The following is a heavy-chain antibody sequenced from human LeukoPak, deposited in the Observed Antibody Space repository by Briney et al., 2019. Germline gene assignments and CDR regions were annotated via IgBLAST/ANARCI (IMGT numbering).Heavy chain of an antibody. CDR1: GGSISSGDYY. D-gene: IGHD3-22*01. V-gene: IGHV4-30-4*01. CDR3: ARPYYYDSRIDP. CDR2: MYYSEST. J-gene: IGHJ5*02. Sequence: SETLSLTCTVSGGSISSGDYYWRWIRQPPGKGLEWIGYMYYSESTYYNPSLKSRATISVDTSKNQFSLKLSSVTAAETAVYYCARPYYYDSRIDPWGQGTLVTVSS.